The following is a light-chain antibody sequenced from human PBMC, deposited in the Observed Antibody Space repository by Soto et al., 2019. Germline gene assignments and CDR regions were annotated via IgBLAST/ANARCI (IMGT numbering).Light chain of an antibody. CDR3: QQRSDWPWT. Sequence: EIVFTQSPATLSLSPGERGTLSCRASESVTGYLAWYQQKPGQAPRLLVYDVSYRAAGIPTRFSGGGSGTDFTLTISNXEPEDFAVYYCQQRSDWPWTFGQGTKVDIK. CDR1: ESVTGY. V-gene: IGKV3-11*01. CDR2: DVS. J-gene: IGKJ1*01.